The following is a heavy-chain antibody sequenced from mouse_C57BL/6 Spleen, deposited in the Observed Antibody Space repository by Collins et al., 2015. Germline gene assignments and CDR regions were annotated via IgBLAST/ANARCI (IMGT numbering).Heavy chain of an antibody. J-gene: IGHJ2*01. CDR3: ARSPYGSYFDY. CDR1: GYTFTSYW. D-gene: IGHD1-1*02. V-gene: IGHV1-52*01. CDR2: IDPSDSET. Sequence: QVQLQQPGAELVRPGSSVKLSCKASGYTFTSYWMHWVKQRPIQGLEWIGNIDPSDSETHYNQKFKDKATLTVDKSSSTSYMHLSSLTSEDSAVYYCARSPYGSYFDYWGQGTTLTVSS.